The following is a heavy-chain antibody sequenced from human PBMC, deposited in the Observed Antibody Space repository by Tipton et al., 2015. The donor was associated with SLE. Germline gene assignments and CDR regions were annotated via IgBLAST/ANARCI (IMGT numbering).Heavy chain of an antibody. J-gene: IGHJ5*02. D-gene: IGHD5-12*01. V-gene: IGHV4-61*01. CDR3: ARGGYGRTTKKWIWFVP. Sequence: TLSLTCTVSGCSVSSGSYSWSWIRQPPGKGLEWIGYIYYSGSTNYNPSLKSRVTISVDTSKNQFSLKLSSVTAADTAVYYCARGGYGRTTKKWIWFVPWGQGTLVTVSS. CDR2: IYYSGST. CDR1: GCSVSSGSYS.